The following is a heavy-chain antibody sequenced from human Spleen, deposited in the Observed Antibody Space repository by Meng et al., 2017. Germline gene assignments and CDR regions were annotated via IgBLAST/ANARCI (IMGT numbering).Heavy chain of an antibody. J-gene: IGHJ4*02. CDR1: GITFSIYA. CDR3: AWDDRAKFDY. CDR2: IKSKADGETT. V-gene: IGHV3-15*01. D-gene: IGHD5-18*01. Sequence: GESLKISCAASGITFSIYATSWVRQAPGKGPEWVGRIKSKADGETTDFATPVKGRFTISRDDSKNTLYLQMNSLTVEDTAVYYCAWDDRAKFDYWGQGTLVTVSS.